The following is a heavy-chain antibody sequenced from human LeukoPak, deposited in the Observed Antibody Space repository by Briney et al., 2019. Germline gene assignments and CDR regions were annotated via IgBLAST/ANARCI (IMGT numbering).Heavy chain of an antibody. CDR1: VFTFNKAC. J-gene: IGHJ4*02. D-gene: IGHD3-22*01. CDR2: IKIKTEDGTT. V-gene: IGHV3-15*01. CDR3: TTGDPISMIVPDPYYFDY. Sequence: GGSLRLSCAASVFTFNKACMRGVRQARARGREWVGRIKIKTEDGTTDYAAPVKGRFIISRDDSRKTLYLQMNSLKTEDTAVYYCTTGDPISMIVPDPYYFDYWGPGTLVTVSS.